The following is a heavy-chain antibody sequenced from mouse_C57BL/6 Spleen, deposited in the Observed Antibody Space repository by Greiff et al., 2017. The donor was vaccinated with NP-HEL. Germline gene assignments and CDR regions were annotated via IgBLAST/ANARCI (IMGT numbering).Heavy chain of an antibody. D-gene: IGHD1-1*01. Sequence: EVQLQESGPELVKPGASVKMSCKASGYTFTDYNMHWVKQSHGKSLEWIGYINPNNGGTSYNQKFKGKATLTVNKSSSTAYMELRSLTSEDSAVYYCARPIYYYGSSPWWYFDVWGTGTTVTVSS. CDR2: INPNNGGT. J-gene: IGHJ1*03. V-gene: IGHV1-22*01. CDR1: GYTFTDYN. CDR3: ARPIYYYGSSPWWYFDV.